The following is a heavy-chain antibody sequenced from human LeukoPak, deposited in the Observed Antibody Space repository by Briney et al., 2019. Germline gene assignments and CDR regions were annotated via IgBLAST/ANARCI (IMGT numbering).Heavy chain of an antibody. CDR3: ARDRYGRPIDY. Sequence: SETLPLTCTVSGGSISNSGYYWGWIRQPPGKGLERIVSIYYTGNTYYNPSLNSRVTISVDTSKNQFSLKLGSATAADTAVYYCARDRYGRPIDYWGQGTLVTVSS. D-gene: IGHD5-18*01. CDR2: IYYTGNT. V-gene: IGHV4-39*07. CDR1: GGSISNSGYY. J-gene: IGHJ4*02.